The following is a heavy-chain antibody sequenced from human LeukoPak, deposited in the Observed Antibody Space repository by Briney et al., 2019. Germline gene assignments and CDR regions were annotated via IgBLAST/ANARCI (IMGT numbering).Heavy chain of an antibody. CDR3: ARRVGATTGVFDY. CDR1: GGSISSYY. CDR2: IYYSGST. Sequence: SETLSLTCTVSGGSISSYYWSWIRQPPGKGLEWIGYIYYSGSTNYNPSLKSRVTISVDTSKNQFSLKLSSVTAADTAVYYCARRVGATTGVFDYWGQGTLVTVSS. V-gene: IGHV4-59*08. D-gene: IGHD1-26*01. J-gene: IGHJ4*02.